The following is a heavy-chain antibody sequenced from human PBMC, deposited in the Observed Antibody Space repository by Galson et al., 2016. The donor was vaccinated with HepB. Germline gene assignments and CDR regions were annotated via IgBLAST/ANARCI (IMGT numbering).Heavy chain of an antibody. CDR2: IWYDGSEK. V-gene: IGHV3-33*06. CDR1: GFTFSTYG. D-gene: IGHD1-1*01. J-gene: IGHJ4*02. Sequence: SLRLSCAASGFTFSTYGMHWVRQAPGKGLEWVAVIWYDGSEKYYADSVKGRFTISRDNSKNTLYLQMNSLRADDTAVYYCAKESGLWNVKTDFDYWGQGTVVTVSS. CDR3: AKESGLWNVKTDFDY.